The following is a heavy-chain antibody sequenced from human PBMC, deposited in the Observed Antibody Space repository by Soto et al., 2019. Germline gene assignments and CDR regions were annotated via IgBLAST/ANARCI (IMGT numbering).Heavy chain of an antibody. J-gene: IGHJ4*02. D-gene: IGHD5-12*01. Sequence: EVHLLESGGGLVQPGGSLRLSCAASGFSFSSYAMVWVRQAPGKGLEWVSVISARGGSSYFADSVKGRFTISRDNYKNVLSLEMNSLRAEDTAIYFCAKGSIEYSASVDNWGQGTLVLVSS. CDR2: ISARGGSS. CDR1: GFSFSSYA. V-gene: IGHV3-23*01. CDR3: AKGSIEYSASVDN.